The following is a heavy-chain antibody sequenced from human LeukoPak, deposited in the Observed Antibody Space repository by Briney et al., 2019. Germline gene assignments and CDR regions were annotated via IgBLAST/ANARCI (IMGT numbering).Heavy chain of an antibody. D-gene: IGHD3-16*01. J-gene: IGHJ4*02. CDR1: GFNFGEFW. Sequence: GGSLRLSCAASGFNFGEFWMAWVRQTPGKGLEWVLYIYDTSISYADSVKGRFTISRDNAKSSLYLQMNSLRAEDTAVYYCARGGKRTFDSWGQGTLVTVAS. V-gene: IGHV3-69-1*01. CDR2: IYDTSI. CDR3: ARGGKRTFDS.